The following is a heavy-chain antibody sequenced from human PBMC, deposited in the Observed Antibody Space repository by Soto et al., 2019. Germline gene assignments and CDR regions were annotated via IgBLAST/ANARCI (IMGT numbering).Heavy chain of an antibody. J-gene: IGHJ6*02. V-gene: IGHV2-70*01. Sequence: LVNPTQTLTLTCTFSGFSLSTSGMCVSWIRQPPGKALEWLALIDWDDDKYYSTSLKTRLTISKDTSKNQVVLTMTNMDPVDTATYYCARSRDGYKLRGHYYYYYGMDVWGQGTTVTVSS. CDR3: ARSRDGYKLRGHYYYYYGMDV. CDR2: IDWDDDK. CDR1: GFSLSTSGMC. D-gene: IGHD1-1*01.